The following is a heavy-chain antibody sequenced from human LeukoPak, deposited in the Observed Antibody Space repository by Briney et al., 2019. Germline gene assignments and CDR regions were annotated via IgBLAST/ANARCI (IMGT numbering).Heavy chain of an antibody. J-gene: IGHJ4*02. CDR3: AKAAYYDSSGVDY. Sequence: GGSLRLSCVASGFRFSGYAMNWVRQAPGKGLYWVSAISGDGGRTYYADSVKGRFTISRDNSNSTLYLQMNSLRAEDTAVYYCAKAAYYDSSGVDYWGQGTLVTVSS. CDR1: GFRFSGYA. V-gene: IGHV3-23*01. CDR2: ISGDGGRT. D-gene: IGHD3-22*01.